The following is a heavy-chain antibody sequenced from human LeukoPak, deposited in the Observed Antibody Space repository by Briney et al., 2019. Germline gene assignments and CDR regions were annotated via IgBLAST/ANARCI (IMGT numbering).Heavy chain of an antibody. CDR3: VKVGIVPATSDY. J-gene: IGHJ4*02. D-gene: IGHD2-2*01. V-gene: IGHV3-23*01. CDR1: GFTFSSYA. CDR2: ISGSGGST. Sequence: GGSLRLSCAASGFTFSSYAMSWVRQAPGKGLEWVSAISGSGGSTYYADSVKGRFTISRDNSKNTLYLQMNNLRAEDTAIYYCVKVGIVPATSDYWGQGTLVTVSS.